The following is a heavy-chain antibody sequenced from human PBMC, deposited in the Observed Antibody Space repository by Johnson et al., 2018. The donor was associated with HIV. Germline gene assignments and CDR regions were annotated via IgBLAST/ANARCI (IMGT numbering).Heavy chain of an antibody. CDR1: GFSVSTKY. D-gene: IGHD2-2*02. CDR2: IYSGGTT. V-gene: IGHV3-66*01. CDR3: AKDMGAYQLLYAFDI. Sequence: VQLVESGGGLVQPGGSLRLSCAASGFSVSTKYMSWVRQAPGKGLEWVSVIYSGGTTYHADSVQGRFTISRDNSKNTLYLQMNSLRAEDTAVYYCAKDMGAYQLLYAFDIWGQGTMVTVSS. J-gene: IGHJ3*02.